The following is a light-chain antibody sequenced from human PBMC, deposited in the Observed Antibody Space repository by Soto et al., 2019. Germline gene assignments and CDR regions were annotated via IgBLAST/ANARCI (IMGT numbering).Light chain of an antibody. CDR2: KAS. J-gene: IGKJ1*01. CDR3: QQYNRYST. Sequence: DIQMPQSPSTLSASVGDRVTITCRASQSISSWLAWYQQRPGKAPKLLIHKASNLESGVPSRFSGSGSGTEFTLTISSLQPDDSATYYCQQYNRYSTFGQGTKVDI. CDR1: QSISSW. V-gene: IGKV1-5*03.